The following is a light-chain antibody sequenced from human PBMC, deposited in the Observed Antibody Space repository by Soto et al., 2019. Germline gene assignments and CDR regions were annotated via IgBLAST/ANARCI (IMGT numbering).Light chain of an antibody. CDR3: SSYTPTRAYV. J-gene: IGLJ1*01. V-gene: IGLV2-14*01. CDR1: SSDIGGYNY. Sequence: QSVPTQPASVSGSPGQSITISCTGTSSDIGGYNYVSWYQQHPGKAPKLMIYEVGNRPSGVSSRFSGSKSGNTASLTISGLQAEDEADYYCSSYTPTRAYVFGTGTKLTVL. CDR2: EVG.